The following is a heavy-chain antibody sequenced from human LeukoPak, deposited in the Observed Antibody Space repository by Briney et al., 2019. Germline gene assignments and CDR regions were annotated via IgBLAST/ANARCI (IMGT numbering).Heavy chain of an antibody. Sequence: SETLSLACAVSGGSISSGGYSWSWIRQPPGKGLEWIGYIYHSGSTYYNPSLKSRVTISVDRPMNQFSLKLSSVTAADTAVYYCARERSGYIDYWGQGTLVTVSS. CDR1: GGSISSGGYS. J-gene: IGHJ4*02. CDR3: ARERSGYIDY. V-gene: IGHV4-30-2*01. CDR2: IYHSGST. D-gene: IGHD3-3*01.